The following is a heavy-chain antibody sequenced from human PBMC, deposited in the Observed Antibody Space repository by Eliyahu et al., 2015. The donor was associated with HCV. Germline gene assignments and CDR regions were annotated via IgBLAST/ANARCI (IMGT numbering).Heavy chain of an antibody. Sequence: EVQLVESGGGLVQPGGSLKXSCAASGXXFXASAVHGVXQAPGKGLGCVGRLRSERSGYAATYPPSVKGRFTLSRDDSKNTAYLQMDSLKTDDTAVYYCSVAGGFAGGHSGYDYAQYFDYWGQGVLVTVAS. J-gene: IGHJ4*02. V-gene: IGHV3-73*02. CDR2: LRSERSGYAA. CDR3: SVAGGFAGGHSGYDYAQYFDY. D-gene: IGHD5-12*01. CDR1: GXXFXASA.